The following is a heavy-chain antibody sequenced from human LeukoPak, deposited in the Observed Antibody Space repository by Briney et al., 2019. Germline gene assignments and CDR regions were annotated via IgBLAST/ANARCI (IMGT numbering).Heavy chain of an antibody. CDR2: IIPIFGTA. CDR1: GYTFTSSG. J-gene: IGHJ4*02. V-gene: IGHV1-69*13. Sequence: SVKVSSKASGYTFTSSGISWVRQAPGQGLEWMGGIIPIFGTANYAQKFQGRVTITADESTSTAYMELSSLRSEDTAVYYCVRMAQINCSKNSRPRGGTQFDYWGQGTLVTVSS. D-gene: IGHD2-2*01. CDR3: VRMAQINCSKNSRPRGGTQFDY.